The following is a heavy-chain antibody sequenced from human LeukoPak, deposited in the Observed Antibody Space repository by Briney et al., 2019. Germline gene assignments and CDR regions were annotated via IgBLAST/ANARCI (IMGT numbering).Heavy chain of an antibody. V-gene: IGHV4-30-4*01. CDR3: ARVRYSSGWGHFDY. CDR2: IYYSGST. J-gene: IGHJ4*02. CDR1: GVFLSDKY. D-gene: IGHD6-19*01. Sequence: TSETLSLTCTVCGVFLSDKYWSWIRQPPGKGLEWIGYIYYSGSTYYNPSLKSRVTISVDTSKNQFSLKLSSVTAADTAVYYCARVRYSSGWGHFDYWGQGTLVTVSS.